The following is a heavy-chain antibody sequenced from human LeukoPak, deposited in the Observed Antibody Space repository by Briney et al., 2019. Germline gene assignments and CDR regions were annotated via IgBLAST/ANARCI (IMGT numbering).Heavy chain of an antibody. CDR1: GFTFSSYS. V-gene: IGHV3-21*01. CDR3: ARGGQYNWNDFVY. Sequence: GGSLRLSCAASGFTFSSYSMNRVRQAPGKGLEWVSSISSSSSYIYYADSVKGRFTISRDNAKNSLYLQMNSLRAEDTAVYYCARGGQYNWNDFVYWGQGTLVTVSS. CDR2: ISSSSSYI. J-gene: IGHJ4*02. D-gene: IGHD1-1*01.